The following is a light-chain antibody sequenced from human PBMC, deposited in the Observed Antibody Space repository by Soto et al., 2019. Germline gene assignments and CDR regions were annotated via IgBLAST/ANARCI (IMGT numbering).Light chain of an antibody. CDR1: SSDVGSYNH. J-gene: IGLJ1*01. V-gene: IGLV2-14*01. CDR2: EVT. CDR3: NSLSATGTSYV. Sequence: QSVLTQPASVSGSPGQSIAISCTGTSSDVGSYNHVSWYQQYPGKAPRLMIYEVTNRPSGVSNRCSGSKSGSTASLTISGHQAEDEAEYYCNSLSATGTSYVFGTGTKVTVL.